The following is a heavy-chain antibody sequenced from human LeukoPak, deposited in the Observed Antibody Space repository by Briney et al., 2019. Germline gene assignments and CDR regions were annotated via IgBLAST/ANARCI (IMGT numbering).Heavy chain of an antibody. CDR2: ISGSGGST. Sequence: GGSLRLSCAASGFTFSSYAMSWVRQAPGKGLEWVSAISGSGGSTYHADSVKGRFTISRDNAKNSLYLQMNSLRAEDTAVYYCARVDMGLLGYWGQGTLVTVSS. D-gene: IGHD2-2*03. CDR1: GFTFSSYA. CDR3: ARVDMGLLGY. V-gene: IGHV3-23*01. J-gene: IGHJ4*02.